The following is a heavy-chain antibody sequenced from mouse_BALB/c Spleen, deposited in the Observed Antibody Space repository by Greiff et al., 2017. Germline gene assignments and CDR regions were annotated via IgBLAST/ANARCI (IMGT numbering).Heavy chain of an antibody. V-gene: IGHV2-3*01. CDR1: GFPLTSYG. J-gene: IGHJ2*01. Sequence: QVQLKESGPGLVAPSQCLSTTCTVSGFPLTSYGVSWVRQPPGKGLEWLGVFWGDGCTNYHSALISRLSISKDNSKSQFFLKLNSLHTDDTATYYCAKGGRLDYWGQGTTLTVSA. CDR3: AKGGRLDY. CDR2: FWGDGCT.